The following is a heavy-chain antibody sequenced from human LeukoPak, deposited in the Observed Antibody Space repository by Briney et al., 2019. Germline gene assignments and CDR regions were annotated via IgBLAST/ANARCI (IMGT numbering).Heavy chain of an antibody. CDR2: ITSSGGRS. CDR3: AKSNGYFEY. V-gene: IGHV3-23*01. CDR1: SSYA. D-gene: IGHD3-22*01. J-gene: IGHJ4*02. Sequence: GGSLRLSCAASSSYAMSWVRQAPGKGLEWVSTITSSGGRSYYADSVKGRFTIPRDNSKNTLYLQMNSLRVEDTAVYYCAKSNGYFEYWGQGTLVPVSS.